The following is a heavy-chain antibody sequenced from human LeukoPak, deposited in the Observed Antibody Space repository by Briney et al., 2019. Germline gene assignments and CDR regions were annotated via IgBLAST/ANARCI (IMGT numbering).Heavy chain of an antibody. CDR1: GFTVSSNS. Sequence: PGGSLRLSCTVSGFTVSSNSLSWVRQAPGKGLEWVSFIYSDNTHYSDSAKGRFTISRENAKNSLYLQMNSLGAEDTAVYYCAELGITMIGGVWGKGTTVTISS. J-gene: IGHJ6*04. CDR2: IYSDNT. CDR3: AELGITMIGGV. D-gene: IGHD3-10*02. V-gene: IGHV3-53*01.